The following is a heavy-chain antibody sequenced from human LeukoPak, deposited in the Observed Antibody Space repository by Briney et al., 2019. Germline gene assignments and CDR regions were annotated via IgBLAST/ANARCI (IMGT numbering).Heavy chain of an antibody. D-gene: IGHD3-16*02. CDR3: ARDGAMITFGGVIEHDAFDI. V-gene: IGHV1-46*01. CDR2: INPSGGST. Sequence: ASVKVSCKASGYTFTSYGISWVRQAPGQGLEWMGIINPSGGSTSYAQKFQGRVTITADESTSTAYMELSSLRSEDTAVYYCARDGAMITFGGVIEHDAFDIWGQGTMVTVSS. J-gene: IGHJ3*02. CDR1: GYTFTSYG.